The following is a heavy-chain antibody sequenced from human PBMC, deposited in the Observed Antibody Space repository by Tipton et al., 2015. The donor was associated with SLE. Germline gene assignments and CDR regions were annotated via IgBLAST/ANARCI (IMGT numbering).Heavy chain of an antibody. CDR1: GDSISGHY. J-gene: IGHJ4*02. CDR2: IYDSGST. CDR3: ARHAGDYAYFDS. V-gene: IGHV4-59*08. D-gene: IGHD4-17*01. Sequence: TLSLTCTVSGDSISGHYRSWIRQPPGKGLERIGYIYDSGSTSYNPSLKSRVTISEDTSKQQFSLKLTSLTAADTAVYYCARHAGDYAYFDSWGQGILVTVSS.